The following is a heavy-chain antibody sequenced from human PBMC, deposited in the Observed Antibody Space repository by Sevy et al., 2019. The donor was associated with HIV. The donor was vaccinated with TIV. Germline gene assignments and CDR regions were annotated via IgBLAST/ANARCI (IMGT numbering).Heavy chain of an antibody. D-gene: IGHD3-9*01. Sequence: GGSLRLSCAASGFTFSSYGMHWVRQAPGKGLEWVAVIWYDGSNKYYADSVKGRFTISRENSKNTLYLQMNSLRAEETAVYYCARGKDILTGYYTYFDYWGQGTLVTVSS. V-gene: IGHV3-33*01. CDR3: ARGKDILTGYYTYFDY. CDR1: GFTFSSYG. J-gene: IGHJ4*02. CDR2: IWYDGSNK.